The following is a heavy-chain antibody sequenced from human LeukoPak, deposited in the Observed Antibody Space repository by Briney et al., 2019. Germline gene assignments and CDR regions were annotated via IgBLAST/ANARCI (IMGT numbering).Heavy chain of an antibody. CDR1: GFTFSSYG. Sequence: GGSLRLSCAASGFTFSSYGMHWVRQAPGKGLEWVAVISYDGSSKYYADSVKGRFTISRYNSKNTLYLQMNRLRAEDTAVYYCAKAAAASGSYTIDYWGQGTLVTVSS. CDR2: ISYDGSSK. CDR3: AKAAAASGSYTIDY. J-gene: IGHJ4*02. D-gene: IGHD1-26*01. V-gene: IGHV3-30*18.